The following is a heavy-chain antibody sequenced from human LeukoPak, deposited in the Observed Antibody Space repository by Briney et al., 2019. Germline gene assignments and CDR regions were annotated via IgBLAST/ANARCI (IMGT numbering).Heavy chain of an antibody. D-gene: IGHD6-19*01. CDR3: ARRGAASGAFDI. V-gene: IGHV3-74*01. CDR1: GFTFSSYW. J-gene: IGHJ3*02. CDR2: INSDGSST. Sequence: GGSLRLSCAASGFTFSSYWMHWVRQAPGKGLVWVSRINSDGSSTTYADSVKGRFTISRDNAKNTLYLQMNSLRAEDTAVYYCARRGAASGAFDIWGQGTMVTVS.